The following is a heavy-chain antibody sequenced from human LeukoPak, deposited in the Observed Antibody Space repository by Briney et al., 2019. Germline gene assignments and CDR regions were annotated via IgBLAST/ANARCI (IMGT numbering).Heavy chain of an antibody. Sequence: GGSLRLSCAASGFTFSSYGMHWVRQAPGKGLEWVAVIWYDGSNKYYADSVKGRFTISRDNSKNTLYLLMTSLRADDTAVYYCATVKYDYRDPVGWFDPWGQGTLLTVSS. V-gene: IGHV3-33*01. CDR3: ATVKYDYRDPVGWFDP. CDR1: GFTFSSYG. CDR2: IWYDGSNK. J-gene: IGHJ5*02. D-gene: IGHD4-17*01.